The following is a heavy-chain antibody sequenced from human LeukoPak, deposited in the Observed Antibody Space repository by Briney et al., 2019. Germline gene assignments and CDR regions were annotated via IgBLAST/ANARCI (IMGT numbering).Heavy chain of an antibody. CDR1: GYSFTSYW. V-gene: IGHV5-51*01. CDR3: ARREYYDSSGYYSLSHYYYGMDV. Sequence: GESLQISCQGSGYSFTSYWIGWVRQMPGKGLEWMGIIYPGDSDTRYSPSFQGQVTISADKSISTAYLQWSSLKASDTAMYYCARREYYDSSGYYSLSHYYYGMDVWGQGTTVTVSS. J-gene: IGHJ6*02. CDR2: IYPGDSDT. D-gene: IGHD3-22*01.